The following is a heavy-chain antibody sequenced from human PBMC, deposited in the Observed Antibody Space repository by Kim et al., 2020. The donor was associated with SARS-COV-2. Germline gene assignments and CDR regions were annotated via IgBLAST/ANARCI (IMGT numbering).Heavy chain of an antibody. Sequence: GGSLRLSCAASGFTFSSYSMNWVRQAPGKGLEWVSYISSSSSTIYYADSVKGRFTISRDNAKNSLYLQMNSLRDEDTAVYYCARGPLSLRYFDWDDYWGQGTLVTVSS. D-gene: IGHD3-9*01. J-gene: IGHJ4*02. CDR3: ARGPLSLRYFDWDDY. CDR2: ISSSSSTI. CDR1: GFTFSSYS. V-gene: IGHV3-48*02.